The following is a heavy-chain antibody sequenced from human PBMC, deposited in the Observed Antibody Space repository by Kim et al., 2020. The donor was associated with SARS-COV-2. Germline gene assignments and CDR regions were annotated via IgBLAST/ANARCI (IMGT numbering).Heavy chain of an antibody. Sequence: GESLKISCKGSGYSFTSYWIGWVRQMPGKGLEWMGIIYPGDSDTRYSPSFQGQVTISADKSISTAYLQWSSLKASDTAMYYCARHEGMSQYYYDSSTGAFDIWGQGTMVTVSS. CDR3: ARHEGMSQYYYDSSTGAFDI. D-gene: IGHD3-22*01. CDR1: GYSFTSYW. CDR2: IYPGDSDT. J-gene: IGHJ3*02. V-gene: IGHV5-51*01.